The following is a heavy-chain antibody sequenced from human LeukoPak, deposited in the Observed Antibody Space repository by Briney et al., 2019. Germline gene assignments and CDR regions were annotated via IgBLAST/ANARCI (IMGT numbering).Heavy chain of an antibody. V-gene: IGHV4-59*01. CDR2: IYYTGST. CDR3: ARGRRDGSYYFDY. CDR1: GGSISSYF. Sequence: SETLSLTCTVSGGSISSYFWSWIRQPPEKGLEWIGYIYYTGSTNYNPSLKSRVTTSVDTSKNQFSLKLSSVTAADTAVYYCARGRRDGSYYFDYWGQGTLVTVSS. J-gene: IGHJ4*02.